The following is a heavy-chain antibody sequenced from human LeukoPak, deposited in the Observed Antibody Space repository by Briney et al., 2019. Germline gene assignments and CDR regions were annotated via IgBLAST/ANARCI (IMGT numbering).Heavy chain of an antibody. J-gene: IGHJ5*02. CDR3: ARRRAGLRRDLWFDP. Sequence: PSETLSLTCAVYGGSFSDYYWSWIRQPPGKGLEWIGEINHSGGTNYNPSLKSRVTISVDTSKNQFSLKLSSVTAADTAVYYCARRRAGLRRDLWFDPWGQGTLVTVSS. D-gene: IGHD2-15*01. CDR2: INHSGGT. V-gene: IGHV4-34*01. CDR1: GGSFSDYY.